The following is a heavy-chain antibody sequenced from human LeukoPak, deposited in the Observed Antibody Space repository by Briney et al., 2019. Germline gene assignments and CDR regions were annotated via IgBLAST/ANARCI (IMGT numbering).Heavy chain of an antibody. CDR3: ARGDD. J-gene: IGHJ4*02. CDR2: INHSGST. Sequence: SETLSLTCTVSGGSISSGGYYWSWIRQPPGKGLEWIGEINHSGSTNYNPSLKSRVTISVDTSKNQFSLKLSSVTAADTAVYYCARGDDWGQGTLVTVSS. V-gene: IGHV4-39*07. CDR1: GGSISSGGYY.